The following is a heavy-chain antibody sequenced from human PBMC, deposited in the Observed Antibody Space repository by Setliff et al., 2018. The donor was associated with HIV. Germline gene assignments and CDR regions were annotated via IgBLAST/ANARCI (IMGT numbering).Heavy chain of an antibody. J-gene: IGHJ4*02. D-gene: IGHD2-15*01. CDR2: IYPGDSHT. Sequence: PGESLKISCEGSGYSFANYWIGWVRQMPGKGLEWMGVIYPGDSHTTYSPSFQGQVTISADKSISTAYLHWSTLKASDTATYYCARALWRDCSGPFHFWGQGTLVTVSS. V-gene: IGHV5-51*01. CDR3: ARALWRDCSGPFHF. CDR1: GYSFANYW.